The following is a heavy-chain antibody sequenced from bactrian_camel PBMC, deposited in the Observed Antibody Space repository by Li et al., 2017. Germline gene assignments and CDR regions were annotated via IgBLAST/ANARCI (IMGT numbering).Heavy chain of an antibody. J-gene: IGHJ6*01. Sequence: VQLVESGGGSVQAGGSLKLSCAVFANTSRKYAMGWFRQAPGKEREGVAALDMDGSTSYTDSVQGRFTISKDNDKNTLYLQMDSLRSEDTAMYYCATLPMYPCAVDNFVFGYRGQGTQVTVS. D-gene: IGHD4*01. CDR3: ATLPMYPCAVDNFVFGY. V-gene: IGHV3S67*01. CDR1: ANTSRKYA. CDR2: LDMDGST.